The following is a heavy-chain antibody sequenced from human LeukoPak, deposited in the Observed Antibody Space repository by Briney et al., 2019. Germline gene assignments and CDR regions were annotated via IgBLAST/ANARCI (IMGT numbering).Heavy chain of an antibody. J-gene: IGHJ4*02. CDR2: IYHSGST. Sequence: SETLSLTCAVSGGSISSGGYSWSWIRQPPGKGLEWIGYIYHSGSTYYNPSLKSRVTISVDRPKNQFSLKLSSVTAADTAVYYCARRGDYYFDYWGQGTLVTVSS. V-gene: IGHV4-30-2*01. CDR3: ARRGDYYFDY. CDR1: GGSISSGGYS. D-gene: IGHD2-21*02.